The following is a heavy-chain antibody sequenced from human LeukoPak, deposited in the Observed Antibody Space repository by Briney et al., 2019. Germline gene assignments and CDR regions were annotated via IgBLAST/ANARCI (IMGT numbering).Heavy chain of an antibody. CDR1: GGSINSRSYF. CDR3: AFSYYDFWSGYFSGPYYYYMDV. CDR2: IFYSGST. D-gene: IGHD3-3*01. V-gene: IGHV4-39*01. J-gene: IGHJ6*03. Sequence: SETLSLTCTVSGGSINSRSYFWGWIRQPPGKGLEWNGSIFYSGSTYYNPSLKSRVTTSVDTSKNQFSLKLRSVTAADTAAYYCAFSYYDFWSGYFSGPYYYYMDVWGKGTTVTASS.